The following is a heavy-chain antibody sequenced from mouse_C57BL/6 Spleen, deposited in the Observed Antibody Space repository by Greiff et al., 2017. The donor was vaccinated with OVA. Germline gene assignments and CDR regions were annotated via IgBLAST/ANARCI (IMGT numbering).Heavy chain of an antibody. CDR1: GFTFSSYT. Sequence: EVKVVESGGGLVKPGGSLKLSCAASGFTFSSYTMSWVRQTPEKRLEWVATISGGGGNTYYPDSVKGRFTISRDNAKNTLYLQMSSLRSEDTALYYCARLTVVSHYYAMDYWGQGTSVTVSS. D-gene: IGHD1-1*01. CDR3: ARLTVVSHYYAMDY. J-gene: IGHJ4*01. V-gene: IGHV5-9*01. CDR2: ISGGGGNT.